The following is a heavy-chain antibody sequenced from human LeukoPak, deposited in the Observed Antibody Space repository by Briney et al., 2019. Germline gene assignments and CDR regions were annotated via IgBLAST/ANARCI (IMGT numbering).Heavy chain of an antibody. V-gene: IGHV1-69*04. J-gene: IGHJ6*02. Sequence: SVKVSCKASGGTFSSYAISWVRQAPGQGLEWMGRIIPILGIANYAQKFQGRVTITAATSTSTAYMELSSLRSEDTAVYYCARMFVVVPAATAYYYYYGMDVWGQGTTVTVS. CDR1: GGTFSSYA. CDR3: ARMFVVVPAATAYYYYYGMDV. CDR2: IIPILGIA. D-gene: IGHD2-2*01.